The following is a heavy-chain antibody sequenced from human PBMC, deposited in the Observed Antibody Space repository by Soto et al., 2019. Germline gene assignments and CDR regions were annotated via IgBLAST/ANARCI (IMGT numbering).Heavy chain of an antibody. D-gene: IGHD1-26*01. V-gene: IGHV3-30-3*01. CDR1: GFTFSSYA. CDR3: ARVVGAAGYFDL. Sequence: QVPLVESGGGVVQPGRSLRLSCAASGFTFSSYAMHWVRQAPGKGLEWVAVISYDGSNKYYADSVKGRFTISRDNSENTLYLQMNSLGAEDTAVYYCARVVGAAGYFDLWGRGTLVTVSS. J-gene: IGHJ2*01. CDR2: ISYDGSNK.